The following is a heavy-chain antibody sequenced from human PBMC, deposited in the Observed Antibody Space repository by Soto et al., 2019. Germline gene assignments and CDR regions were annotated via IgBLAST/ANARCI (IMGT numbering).Heavy chain of an antibody. J-gene: IGHJ6*02. CDR3: ARGDCSSTSCYNYYYYYGMDV. CDR1: GYTFTGYY. D-gene: IGHD2-2*02. V-gene: IGHV1-2*04. Sequence: ASVKVSCKASGYTFTGYYMHWVRQAPGQGLEWMGWINPSSGGTNYAQKFQGWVTMTRDTSISTAYMELSRLRSDDTAVYYCARGDCSSTSCYNYYYYYGMDVWGQGTTVTVSS. CDR2: INPSSGGT.